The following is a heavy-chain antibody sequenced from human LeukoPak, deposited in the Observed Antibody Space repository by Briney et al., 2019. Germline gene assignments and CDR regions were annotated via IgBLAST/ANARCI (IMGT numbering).Heavy chain of an antibody. D-gene: IGHD6-19*01. CDR3: ARDPYSSGWDDAFDI. CDR1: GGSISSYY. V-gene: IGHV4-4*07. CDR2: IYTSGST. J-gene: IGHJ3*02. Sequence: KTSETLSLTCTVSGGSISSYYWSWIRQPAGKGLEWIGRIYTSGSTNYNPSLKSRVTMSVDTSKNQFSLKLSSVTAADTAVYYCARDPYSSGWDDAFDIWGQGTMVTVSS.